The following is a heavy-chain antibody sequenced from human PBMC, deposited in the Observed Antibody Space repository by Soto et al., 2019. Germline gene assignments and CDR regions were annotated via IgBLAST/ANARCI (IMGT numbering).Heavy chain of an antibody. CDR1: GGSISSRGYY. CDR2: IYYSGST. V-gene: IGHV4-39*01. Sequence: QLQLQESGPGLVKPSETLSLTCTVSGGSISSRGYYWGWIRQPPGKGLEWIGTIYYSGSTYYNPSLKSRVTISVDTSKNQFSLKLSSVTAADTAVYYLATSNGFDPWGQGTLVTVSS. CDR3: ATSNGFDP. J-gene: IGHJ5*02.